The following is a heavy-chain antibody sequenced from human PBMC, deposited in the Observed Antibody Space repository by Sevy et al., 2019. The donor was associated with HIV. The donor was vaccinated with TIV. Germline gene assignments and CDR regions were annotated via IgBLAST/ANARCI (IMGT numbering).Heavy chain of an antibody. CDR2: IYYSGST. Sequence: SETLSLTCTVSGGSISSYYWSWIRQPPGKGLEWIGYIYYSGSTNYNPSLKSRVTISVDTSKNQFSLKLSSVTAADTAVYYCARDRYDILTGYYNVHYYYMDVWGKGTTVTVSS. D-gene: IGHD3-9*01. CDR1: GGSISSYY. J-gene: IGHJ6*03. V-gene: IGHV4-59*01. CDR3: ARDRYDILTGYYNVHYYYMDV.